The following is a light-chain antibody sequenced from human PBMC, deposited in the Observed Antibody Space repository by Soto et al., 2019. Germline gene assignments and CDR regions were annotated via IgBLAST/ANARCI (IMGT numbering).Light chain of an antibody. V-gene: IGLV2-14*01. Sequence: QSVLTQPASVSGSPGQSITISCTGTSSDVGGYNYVSWYQQHPGKAPKLMIYDVSNRPSGVSNRFSGSKSGNTASLTISGLQAEDEADYYCSSYTSNSTPLHVFGPGTKVTVL. CDR1: SSDVGGYNY. J-gene: IGLJ1*01. CDR2: DVS. CDR3: SSYTSNSTPLHV.